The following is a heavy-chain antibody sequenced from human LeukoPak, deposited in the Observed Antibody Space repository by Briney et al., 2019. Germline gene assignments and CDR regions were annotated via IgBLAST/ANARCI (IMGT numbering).Heavy chain of an antibody. D-gene: IGHD3-10*01. Sequence: PSETLSPTFTVSGGSITSWGYCRRWIRQHPGKGLEWIGYIYYSGSTYYNPSLKSRVTISVDTSKNQFSLKLSSVTAADTAVYSCARAYGSLTHPHYGGRGTLVTVSS. CDR3: ARAYGSLTHPHY. CDR1: GGSITSWGYC. CDR2: IYYSGST. V-gene: IGHV4-31*03. J-gene: IGHJ4*02.